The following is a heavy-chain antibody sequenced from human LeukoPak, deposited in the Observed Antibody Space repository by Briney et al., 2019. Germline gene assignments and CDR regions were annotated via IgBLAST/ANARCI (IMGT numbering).Heavy chain of an antibody. CDR1: GGSFSGSY. J-gene: IGHJ5*02. V-gene: IGHV4-34*01. D-gene: IGHD2-2*01. CDR3: ARGGDIVVVPAAMSWFDP. CDR2: INHSGST. Sequence: SETLSLTCAVYGGSFSGSYWSWIRQPPGKGLEWIGEINHSGSTNYNPSLKSRVTISVDTSKNQFSLKLSSVTAADTAVYYCARGGDIVVVPAAMSWFDPWGQGTLVTVSS.